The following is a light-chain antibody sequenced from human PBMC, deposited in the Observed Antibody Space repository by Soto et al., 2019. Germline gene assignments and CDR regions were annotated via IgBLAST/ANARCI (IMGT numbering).Light chain of an antibody. J-gene: IGLJ2*01. CDR1: SSDVGDYNY. V-gene: IGLV2-8*01. Sequence: QSALTQPPSASGSLGQSVTIPCTGTSSDVGDYNYVSWYQQHPGKVPKRMIYEVSKRPSGVPDRFSGSKSGNTASLTVSGLQAEDEADYYCSSFAGSPVVFGGGTKLTVL. CDR2: EVS. CDR3: SSFAGSPVV.